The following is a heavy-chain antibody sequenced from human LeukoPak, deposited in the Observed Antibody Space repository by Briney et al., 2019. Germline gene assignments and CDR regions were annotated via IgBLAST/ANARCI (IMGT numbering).Heavy chain of an antibody. J-gene: IGHJ6*02. V-gene: IGHV3-11*01. CDR2: ISSSGSTI. CDR3: ARGPMVRGVMVYYYYGMDV. Sequence: GGSLRLSCAASGFTFSDYYMSWIRQAPGKGLEWVSYISSSGSTIYCADSVKGRFTISRDNAKNSLYLQMNSLRAEDTAVYYCARGPMVRGVMVYYYYGMDVWGQGTTVTVSS. CDR1: GFTFSDYY. D-gene: IGHD3-10*01.